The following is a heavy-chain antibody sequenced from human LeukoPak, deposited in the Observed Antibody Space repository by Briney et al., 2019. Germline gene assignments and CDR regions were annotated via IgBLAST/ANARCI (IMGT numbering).Heavy chain of an antibody. CDR1: GGSISSHY. CDR2: AYYSGST. D-gene: IGHD3-10*01. CDR3: ARGRDTSGYYYGMDV. V-gene: IGHV4-59*11. Sequence: SETLSLTCTVSGGSISSHYWNWVRQPPGKGLEGIGYAYYSGSTNYSPSLKSRVTISVDTSKKQFSLKLSSVTAADTAVYYCARGRDTSGYYYGMDVWGQGTTVTVSS. J-gene: IGHJ6*02.